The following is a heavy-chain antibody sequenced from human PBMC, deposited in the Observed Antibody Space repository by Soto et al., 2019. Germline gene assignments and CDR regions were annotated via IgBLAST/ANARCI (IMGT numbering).Heavy chain of an antibody. Sequence: QVQLVQSGAEVKKPGSSVKVSCKASGGTFSSYAISWVRQAPGQGLEWMGGIIPISGTANYAQKFQGRVTITAAESTRTAYMELSSLRSEDTAVYYCARSQGSSTSLEIYYYYYYGMDVWGQGTTVTVSS. CDR1: GGTFSSYA. CDR2: IIPISGTA. J-gene: IGHJ6*02. CDR3: ARSQGSSTSLEIYYYYYYGMDV. D-gene: IGHD2-2*01. V-gene: IGHV1-69*01.